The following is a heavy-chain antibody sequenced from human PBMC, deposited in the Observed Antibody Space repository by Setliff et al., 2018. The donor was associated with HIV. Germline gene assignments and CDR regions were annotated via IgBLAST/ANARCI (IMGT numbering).Heavy chain of an antibody. D-gene: IGHD3-16*01. CDR2: MNPNSGNT. CDR1: GYTFSSYD. J-gene: IGHJ3*02. V-gene: IGHV1-8*02. Sequence: GASVKVSCKASGYTFSSYDINWVRQATGQGLEWMGWMNPNSGNTGYAQKFQGRATMTRNPSISTAYMELRRLKSEDTAVYYCATSTLGWSDDAYDIWGQGTMVTVSS. CDR3: ATSTLGWSDDAYDI.